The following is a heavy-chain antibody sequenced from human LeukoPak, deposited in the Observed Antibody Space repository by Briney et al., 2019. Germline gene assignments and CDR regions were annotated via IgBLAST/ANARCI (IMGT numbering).Heavy chain of an antibody. CDR2: ISAYNGNT. D-gene: IGHD6-19*01. CDR3: ARDLRPIAVAGSYNWFDP. CDR1: GYTFTSYG. J-gene: IGHJ5*02. Sequence: ASVKVSRKASGYTFTSYGISWVRQAPGQGLEWMGWISAYNGNTNYAQKLQGRVTMTTDTSTSTAYMELRSLRSDDTAVYYCARDLRPIAVAGSYNWFDPWGQGTLVTVSS. V-gene: IGHV1-18*01.